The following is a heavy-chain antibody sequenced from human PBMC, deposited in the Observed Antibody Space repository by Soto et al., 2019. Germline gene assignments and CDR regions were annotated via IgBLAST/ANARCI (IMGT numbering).Heavy chain of an antibody. CDR3: ARATMVRGVIIYNWFDP. D-gene: IGHD3-10*01. V-gene: IGHV1-69*06. J-gene: IGHJ5*02. Sequence: SVKVSCKASGGTFSSYAIGWVRQAPGQGLEWMGGIIPIFGTANYAQKFQGRVTITADKSTSTAYMELSSLRSEDTAVYYCARATMVRGVIIYNWFDPWGQGTLVTVSS. CDR2: IIPIFGTA. CDR1: GGTFSSYA.